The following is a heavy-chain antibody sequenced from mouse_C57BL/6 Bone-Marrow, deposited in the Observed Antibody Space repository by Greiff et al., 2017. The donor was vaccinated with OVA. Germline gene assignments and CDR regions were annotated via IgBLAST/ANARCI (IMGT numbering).Heavy chain of an antibody. J-gene: IGHJ2*01. CDR3: ARSYYYGSNYFDY. CDR1: GYTFTSYW. D-gene: IGHD1-1*01. CDR2: IAPNSGGP. Sequence: QVQLQQPGAELVKPGASVKLSCKASGYTFTSYWMHWVKQRPGRGLAWIGRIAPNSGGPKYNEKFKSKATLTVDKPSSTAYMQLSSLTSEDSAVYYCARSYYYGSNYFDYWGQGTTRTVSS. V-gene: IGHV1-72*01.